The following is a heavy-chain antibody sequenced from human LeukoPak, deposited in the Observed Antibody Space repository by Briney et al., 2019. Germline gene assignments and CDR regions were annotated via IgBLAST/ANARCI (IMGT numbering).Heavy chain of an antibody. D-gene: IGHD1-1*01. CDR1: GFPFIDYS. CDR3: ARDHNYAFDN. CDR2: IGLSSGNT. V-gene: IGHV3-48*04. Sequence: GGSLRLSCTASGFPFIDYSLNWVRQAPGKGLEWISYIGLSSGNTKYADSVKGRFTISADNAMNSLYLQMNSLRVEDTAVYYCARDHNYAFDNWGQGTLVSVSS. J-gene: IGHJ4*02.